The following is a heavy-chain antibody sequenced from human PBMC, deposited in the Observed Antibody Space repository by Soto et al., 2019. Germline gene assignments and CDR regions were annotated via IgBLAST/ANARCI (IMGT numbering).Heavy chain of an antibody. CDR3: ASPIAGTDNYDGMDV. J-gene: IGHJ6*02. Sequence: GASVKVSCKASGYTFTSYYMHWVRQAPGQGLEWMGIINPSGGSTRYAQKFQGRVTMTRDTSTGTVYMELSSLRSEDTAVYYCASPIAGTDNYDGMDVWGQGTTVTVPS. V-gene: IGHV1-46*01. CDR2: INPSGGST. CDR1: GYTFTSYY. D-gene: IGHD1-20*01.